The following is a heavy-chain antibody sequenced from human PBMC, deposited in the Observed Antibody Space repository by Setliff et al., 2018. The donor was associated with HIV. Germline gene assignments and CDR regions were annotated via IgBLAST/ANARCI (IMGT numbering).Heavy chain of an antibody. Sequence: PGGSLRLSCVGSGFTVDDYGMAWVRQAPGKGLEWVVGINWDGEKTGYVASVRGRFTIFRDNSKNMLYLQMNSLRPEDTAVYFCASARIPTGGTSTSLDYWGHGTLVTVSS. V-gene: IGHV3-20*04. CDR1: GFTVDDYG. J-gene: IGHJ4*01. D-gene: IGHD1-26*01. CDR3: ASARIPTGGTSTSLDY. CDR2: INWDGEKT.